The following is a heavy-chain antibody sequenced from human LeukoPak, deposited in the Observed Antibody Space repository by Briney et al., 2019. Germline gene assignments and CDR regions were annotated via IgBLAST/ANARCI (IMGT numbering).Heavy chain of an antibody. V-gene: IGHV4-34*01. Sequence: SETLSLTCAVYGGSFSGYYWSWIRQPPGKGLEWIGEINHSGSTNYNSSLKSRVTISVDTSKNQFSLKLSSVTAADTAVYYCARGYSSSSLAFDYWGQGTLVTVSS. CDR1: GGSFSGYY. CDR3: ARGYSSSSLAFDY. J-gene: IGHJ4*02. D-gene: IGHD6-6*01. CDR2: INHSGST.